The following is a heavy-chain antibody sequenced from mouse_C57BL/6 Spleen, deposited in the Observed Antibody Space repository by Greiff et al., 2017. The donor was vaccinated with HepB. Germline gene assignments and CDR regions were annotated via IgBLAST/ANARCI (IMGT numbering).Heavy chain of an antibody. CDR1: GFTFTDYY. Sequence: VQLKESGGGLVQPGGSLSLSCAASGFTFTDYYMSWVRQPPGKALEWLGFIRNKANGYTTEYSASVKGRFTISRDNSQSILYLQMNALRAEDSATYYCARSTGGAYWGQGTLVTVSA. J-gene: IGHJ3*01. V-gene: IGHV7-3*01. CDR2: IRNKANGYTT. CDR3: ARSTGGAY.